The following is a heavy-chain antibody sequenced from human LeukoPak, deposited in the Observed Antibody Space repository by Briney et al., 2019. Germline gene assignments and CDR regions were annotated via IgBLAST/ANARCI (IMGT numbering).Heavy chain of an antibody. CDR2: ISSSSSYI. J-gene: IGHJ4*02. CDR1: GFTFSSYI. Sequence: GGSLRLSCAASGFTFSSYIMNWVRQAPGKGLEWVSSISSSSSYIYYADSVKGRFAISRDNAKNSLYLQMNSLRAEDTAVYYCTSGYNWNSFDYWGQGALVTVSS. D-gene: IGHD1-20*01. CDR3: TSGYNWNSFDY. V-gene: IGHV3-21*01.